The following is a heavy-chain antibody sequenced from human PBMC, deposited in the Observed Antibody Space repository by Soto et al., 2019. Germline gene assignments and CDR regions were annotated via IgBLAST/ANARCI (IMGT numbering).Heavy chain of an antibody. CDR1: GFTFRHYA. Sequence: HPGGSLRLSCEGSGFTFRHYAMTWLRQGPGKGLEWVSTISQSGDKAYYADSVKGRFAISRDNSKNTTYLQMINLRAEDTAVYYCEKDQIGNCVDSCYSYWFDTWGQGTLVTVSS. D-gene: IGHD2-15*01. CDR2: ISQSGDKA. J-gene: IGHJ5*02. V-gene: IGHV3-23*01. CDR3: EKDQIGNCVDSCYSYWFDT.